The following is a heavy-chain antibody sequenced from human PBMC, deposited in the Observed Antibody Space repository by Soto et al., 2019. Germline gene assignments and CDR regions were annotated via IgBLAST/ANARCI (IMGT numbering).Heavy chain of an antibody. Sequence: AASVKVSCKASGYTFTSYDINWVRQATGQGLEWMGWMNPNSGNTGYAQKFQGRVTMTRNTSISTAYMELSSLRSEDTAVYYCARGPDYYGSGSRREFWFDPWGQGTLVTVSS. CDR1: GYTFTSYD. CDR2: MNPNSGNT. D-gene: IGHD3-10*01. CDR3: ARGPDYYGSGSRREFWFDP. V-gene: IGHV1-8*01. J-gene: IGHJ5*02.